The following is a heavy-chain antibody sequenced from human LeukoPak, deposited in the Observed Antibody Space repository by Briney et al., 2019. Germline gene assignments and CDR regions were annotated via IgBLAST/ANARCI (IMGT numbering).Heavy chain of an antibody. CDR2: ISAYNGNT. D-gene: IGHD3-3*01. J-gene: IGHJ6*03. CDR1: GYTFTSYG. Sequence: GASVKVSCKASGYTFTSYGISWVRRAPGQGLEWMGWISAYNGNTNHAQKLQGRVTMTTDTSTSTAYMELRSLRSDDTAVYYCARDSTYYDFWSGDAGGYYYYYMDVWGKGTTVTVSS. CDR3: ARDSTYYDFWSGDAGGYYYYYMDV. V-gene: IGHV1-18*01.